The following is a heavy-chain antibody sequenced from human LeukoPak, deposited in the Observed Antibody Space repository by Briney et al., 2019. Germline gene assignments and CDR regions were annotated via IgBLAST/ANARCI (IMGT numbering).Heavy chain of an antibody. J-gene: IGHJ4*02. CDR2: IKSKTDGGTT. Sequence: GRSLRLSCAASGFTFSNAWMNWVRQAPGKGLEWVGRIKSKTDGGTTDYAAPVKGRFTISRDDSKNTLYLQMNSLKTEDTAVYYCTTRSLAVAGTDYWGQGTLVTVSS. CDR1: GFTFSNAW. D-gene: IGHD6-19*01. V-gene: IGHV3-15*07. CDR3: TTRSLAVAGTDY.